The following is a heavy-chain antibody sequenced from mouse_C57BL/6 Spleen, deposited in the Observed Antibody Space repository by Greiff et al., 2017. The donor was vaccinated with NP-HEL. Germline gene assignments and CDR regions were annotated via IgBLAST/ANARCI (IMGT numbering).Heavy chain of an antibody. J-gene: IGHJ1*03. Sequence: EVMLVESGGGLVKPGGSLKLSCAASGFTFSSYAMSWVRQTPEKRLEWVATISDGGSYTYSPDNVKGRFTISRDNAKNNLYLQMSHLKSEDTAMYYCARDRYYGSSYVSWYFDVWGTGTTVTVSS. CDR2: ISDGGSYT. CDR1: GFTFSSYA. V-gene: IGHV5-4*01. D-gene: IGHD1-1*01. CDR3: ARDRYYGSSYVSWYFDV.